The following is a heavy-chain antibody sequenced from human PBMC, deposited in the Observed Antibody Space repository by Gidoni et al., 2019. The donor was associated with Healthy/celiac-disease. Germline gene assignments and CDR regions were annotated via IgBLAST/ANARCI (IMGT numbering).Heavy chain of an antibody. CDR3: ARDFKGYSDPRGILTS. J-gene: IGHJ5*02. CDR2: ISSSSSYI. D-gene: IGHD1-1*01. V-gene: IGHV3-21*01. CDR1: GFTFSSYS. Sequence: EVQLVESGGGLVKPGGSLRLSCAASGFTFSSYSMNWVRQAPGKGLEWVSSISSSSSYIYYADSVKGRFTISRDNAKNSLYLQMNSLRAEDTAVYYCARDFKGYSDPRGILTSWGQGTLVTVSS.